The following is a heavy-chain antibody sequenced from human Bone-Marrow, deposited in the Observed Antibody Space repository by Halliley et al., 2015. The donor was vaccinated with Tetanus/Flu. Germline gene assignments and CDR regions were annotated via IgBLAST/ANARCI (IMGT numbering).Heavy chain of an antibody. J-gene: IGHJ6*02. CDR2: IVVGNGNT. CDR3: ARGGLYFSYAMDV. Sequence: WMGWIVVGNGNTRYSQKLQGRITITKDTSASTTYMDLINLRSEDTALYYCARGGLYFSYAMDVWGQGTTVTISS. D-gene: IGHD3-16*01. V-gene: IGHV1-3*01.